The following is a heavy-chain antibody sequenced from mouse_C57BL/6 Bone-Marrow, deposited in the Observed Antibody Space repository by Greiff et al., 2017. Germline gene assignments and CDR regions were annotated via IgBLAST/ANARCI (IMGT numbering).Heavy chain of an antibody. V-gene: IGHV14-4*01. CDR2: IDPENGDT. CDR3: TAYSFYWYFEV. CDR1: GFNIKDDY. Sequence: EVQLQQSGAELVRPGASVKLSCTASGFNIKDDYMHWVKQRPEQGLEWIGWIDPENGDTEYASKFQGKATITADTSSNTAYLQLSSLTSEDTAVYYCTAYSFYWYFEVWGTGTTVTVSS. J-gene: IGHJ1*03. D-gene: IGHD2-12*01.